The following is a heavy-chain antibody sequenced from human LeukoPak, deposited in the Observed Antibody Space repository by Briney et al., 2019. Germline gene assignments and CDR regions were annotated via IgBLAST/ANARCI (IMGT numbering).Heavy chain of an antibody. CDR1: GFTFSSYA. CDR2: IPYDGSNK. J-gene: IGHJ4*02. D-gene: IGHD2-15*01. Sequence: PGGSLRLSCAASGFTFSSYAMHWVRQAPGKGLEWVAVIPYDGSNKYYADSVKGRFTISRDNSKNTLYLQMNSLRAVDTAVYYRARDPYCSGGRCYGGFDYWGQGTLVTVSS. V-gene: IGHV3-30-3*01. CDR3: ARDPYCSGGRCYGGFDY.